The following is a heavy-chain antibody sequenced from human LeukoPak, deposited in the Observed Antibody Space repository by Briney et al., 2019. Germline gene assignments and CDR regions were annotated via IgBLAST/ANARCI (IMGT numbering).Heavy chain of an antibody. D-gene: IGHD3-22*01. Sequence: GGSLRLSCAASGFNFSTYGIHWVRQAPGKGLGWVAFIRYDGSNKYYADSVKGRFTISRDNSKNTLYLQMNSLRAEDTAVYYCAKDIHPYYDSSGWCYFDYWGQGTLVTVSS. CDR3: AKDIHPYYDSSGWCYFDY. CDR2: IRYDGSNK. CDR1: GFNFSTYG. V-gene: IGHV3-30*02. J-gene: IGHJ4*02.